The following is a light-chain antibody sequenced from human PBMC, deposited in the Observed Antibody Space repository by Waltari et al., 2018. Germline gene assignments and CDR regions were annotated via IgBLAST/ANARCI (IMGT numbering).Light chain of an antibody. Sequence: EIVLTQSPGTLSLSPGERATLSCRASQSINSSYLAWDQQKPGQAPRLLIYGASSRATGIPDRFSGSGSGTDFTLIISRLEPEDFAVYYCQHYGSASMYTFGQGTKLEIK. CDR1: QSINSSY. J-gene: IGKJ2*01. V-gene: IGKV3-20*01. CDR2: GAS. CDR3: QHYGSASMYT.